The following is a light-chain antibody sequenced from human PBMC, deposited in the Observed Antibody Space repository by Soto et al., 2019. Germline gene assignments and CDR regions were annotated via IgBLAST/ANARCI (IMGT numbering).Light chain of an antibody. CDR1: SSDVGGYNY. J-gene: IGLJ1*01. CDR2: DVS. Sequence: QSVLTQPASVSGSPVQSITISCTGTSSDVGGYNYVSWYQQHPGKAPKLIIYDVSDRPSGISSRFSASKSGNTASLTISGLQAEDEADYYCCSYTSSSTPWVFGTGTRSPS. V-gene: IGLV2-14*03. CDR3: CSYTSSSTPWV.